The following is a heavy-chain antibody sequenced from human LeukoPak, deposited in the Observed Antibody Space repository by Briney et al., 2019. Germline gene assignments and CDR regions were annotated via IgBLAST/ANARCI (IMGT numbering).Heavy chain of an antibody. CDR3: ARDSGYGDSNFGY. J-gene: IGHJ4*02. CDR2: IYYSGST. V-gene: IGHV4-59*01. CDR1: GGSISSYY. D-gene: IGHD4-17*01. Sequence: SETLSLTCTVSGGSISSYYWSWIRQPPGKGLEWIGYIYYSGSTNYNPSLKSRVTISVDTSKNQFSLKLSSVTAADTAVYYCARDSGYGDSNFGYWGQGTLVTVSP.